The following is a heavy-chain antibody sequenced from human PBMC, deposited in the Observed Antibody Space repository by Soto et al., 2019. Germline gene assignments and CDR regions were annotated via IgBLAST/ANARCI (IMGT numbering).Heavy chain of an antibody. D-gene: IGHD6-13*01. CDR3: ASPGEAAANYYYYGMDV. CDR2: IYSGGST. Sequence: GGSLRLSCAASGFTVSSNYMSWVRQAPGKGLEWVSVIYSGGSTYYADSVKGRFTISRDNSKNTLYLQMNSLRAEDTAVYYCASPGEAAANYYYYGMDVWGQGTKVTVSS. CDR1: GFTVSSNY. J-gene: IGHJ6*02. V-gene: IGHV3-53*01.